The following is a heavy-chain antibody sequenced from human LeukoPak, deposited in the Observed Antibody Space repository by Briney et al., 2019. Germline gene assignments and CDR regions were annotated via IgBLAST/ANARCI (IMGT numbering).Heavy chain of an antibody. D-gene: IGHD5-24*01. J-gene: IGHJ4*02. CDR1: GFTFSSYG. CDR3: AKAREMATTNFDY. Sequence: PGGSLRLSCAASGFTFSSYGMSWVRQAPGKGLEWVSAISGNGGSTYYADSVKGRFTISRDNSKNTLYLQMNSLRAEDTAVYYCAKAREMATTNFDYWGQGTLVTVSS. V-gene: IGHV3-23*01. CDR2: ISGNGGST.